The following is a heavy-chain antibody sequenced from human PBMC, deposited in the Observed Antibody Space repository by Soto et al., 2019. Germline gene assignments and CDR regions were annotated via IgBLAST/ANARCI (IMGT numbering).Heavy chain of an antibody. CDR3: AAYCSGGSCPWDY. CDR1: GGTFSSYA. Sequence: QVQLVQSGAEVKKPGSSVKVSCKASGGTFSSYAISWVRQAPGQGLEWMGGIIPIFGTANYAQKLQGRLTIIADESTSTAYMELSSLRSEDTAVYYCAAYCSGGSCPWDYWGQGTLVTVSS. V-gene: IGHV1-69*01. J-gene: IGHJ4*02. CDR2: IIPIFGTA. D-gene: IGHD2-15*01.